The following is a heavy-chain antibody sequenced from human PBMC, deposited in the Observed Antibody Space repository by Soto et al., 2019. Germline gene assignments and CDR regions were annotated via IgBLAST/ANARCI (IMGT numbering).Heavy chain of an antibody. Sequence: SVKVSCKXSGGTFSSYAISWVRQAPGQGLEWMGGIIPIFGTANYAQKFQGRVTITADESTSTAYMELSSLRSEDTAVYYCARVEAYCGGDCYYYFDYWGQGTLVTVSS. CDR2: IIPIFGTA. J-gene: IGHJ4*02. D-gene: IGHD2-21*02. V-gene: IGHV1-69*13. CDR3: ARVEAYCGGDCYYYFDY. CDR1: GGTFSSYA.